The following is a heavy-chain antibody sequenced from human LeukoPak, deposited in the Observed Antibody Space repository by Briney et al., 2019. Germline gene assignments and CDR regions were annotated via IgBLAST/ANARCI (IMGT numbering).Heavy chain of an antibody. CDR3: ARDTYYGPDY. D-gene: IGHD3-10*01. J-gene: IGHJ4*02. CDR2: INHDGST. CDR1: GFTFSVHW. V-gene: IGHV3-74*01. Sequence: GGSLRLSCAASGFTFSVHWMHWVGQAPGRGLVWVSRINHDGSTTYSDSVKGGCTISRDNAKNTLYLQMNSLRAEDTAVYYCARDTYYGPDYWGQGTLVTVSS.